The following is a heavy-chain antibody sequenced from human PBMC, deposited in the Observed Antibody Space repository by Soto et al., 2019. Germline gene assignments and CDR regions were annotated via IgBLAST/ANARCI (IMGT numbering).Heavy chain of an antibody. CDR3: ARGAPIKRVAVAVPAMDY. CDR1: GYTFTKYF. V-gene: IGHV1-46*01. J-gene: IGHJ4*02. D-gene: IGHD2-2*01. Sequence: QVQLVQSGAEVKKPGASVKMSCKASGYTFTKYFMHWVRQAPGQGPEWMGMINASGGSASYAQKFKGRVTMTRGTSTSTVYMEMRSLTTEAAAVYYCARGAPIKRVAVAVPAMDYWGQGIHVTVSS. CDR2: INASGGSA.